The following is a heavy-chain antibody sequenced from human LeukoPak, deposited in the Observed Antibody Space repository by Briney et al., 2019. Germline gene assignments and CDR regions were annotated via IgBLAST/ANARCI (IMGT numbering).Heavy chain of an antibody. CDR2: INPSGGST. CDR1: GGTFSSYA. V-gene: IGHV1-46*01. D-gene: IGHD3-22*01. Sequence: ASVRVSCKASGGTFSSYAISWVRQAPGQGLEWMGIINPSGGSTSYAQKFQGRVTMTRDTSTSTVYMELSSLRSEDTAVYYCARGHFDYYDSSGYSDWFDPWGQGTLVTVSS. J-gene: IGHJ5*02. CDR3: ARGHFDYYDSSGYSDWFDP.